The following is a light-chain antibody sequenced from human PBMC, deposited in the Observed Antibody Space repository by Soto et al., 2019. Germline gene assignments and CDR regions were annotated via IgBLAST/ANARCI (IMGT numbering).Light chain of an antibody. J-gene: IGKJ5*01. Sequence: DIQMTQSPSALSATVGDRVTITCQASQDVSNYLNWYQQKLGKAPKLLIYDASNLETGVPSRFSGSGSGTYFSFTISSLQPEDFATYYCQQYSNLIPFGQGTRLEI. CDR2: DAS. CDR3: QQYSNLIP. CDR1: QDVSNY. V-gene: IGKV1-33*01.